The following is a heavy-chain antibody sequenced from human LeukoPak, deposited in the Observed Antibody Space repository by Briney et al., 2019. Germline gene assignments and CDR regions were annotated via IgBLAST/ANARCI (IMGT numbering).Heavy chain of an antibody. CDR1: GFTFSSYS. CDR2: ISSSSSYI. Sequence: GGSLRLSCAASGFTFSSYSMNWVRQAPGKGLEWVSSISSSSSYIYYADSVKGRFTISRDNAKNSLYLQMNSLRAEDTAVYYCARDGAAAAYDPWGKGTLVTVSS. D-gene: IGHD6-13*01. J-gene: IGHJ5*02. V-gene: IGHV3-21*01. CDR3: ARDGAAAAYDP.